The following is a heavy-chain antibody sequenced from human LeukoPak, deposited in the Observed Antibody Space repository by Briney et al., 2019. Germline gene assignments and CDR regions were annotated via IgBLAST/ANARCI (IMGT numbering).Heavy chain of an antibody. J-gene: IGHJ6*03. CDR1: GGSFSGYY. CDR2: INHSGST. D-gene: IGHD6-13*01. CDR3: ARGPWWSSSWYPPLNHYYMDV. V-gene: IGHV4-34*01. Sequence: SETLSLTRAVYGGSFSGYYWSWIRQPPGKGLEWIGEINHSGSTNYNPSLKSRVTISVDTSKNQFSLKLSSVTAADTAVYYCARGPWWSSSWYPPLNHYYMDVWGKGTTVTVSS.